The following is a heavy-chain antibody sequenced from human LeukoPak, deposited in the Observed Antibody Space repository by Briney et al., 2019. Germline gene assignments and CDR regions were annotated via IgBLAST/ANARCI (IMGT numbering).Heavy chain of an antibody. CDR2: ISGSGGST. D-gene: IGHD4-11*01. J-gene: IGHJ4*02. Sequence: GGSLRLSCAASGFTFSNYAMSWVRQAPGKGLEWVSAISGSGGSTYYADSVKGRFTISRDNSKNTLYLQMNSLRAEDTAVYYCAKDSKGPQDGYWGQGTLVTVSS. CDR3: AKDSKGPQDGY. V-gene: IGHV3-23*01. CDR1: GFTFSNYA.